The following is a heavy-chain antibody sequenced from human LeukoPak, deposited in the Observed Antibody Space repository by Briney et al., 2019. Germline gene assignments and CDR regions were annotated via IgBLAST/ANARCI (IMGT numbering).Heavy chain of an antibody. CDR1: GYTFTGYF. V-gene: IGHV1-2*06. D-gene: IGHD7-27*01. J-gene: IGHJ4*02. Sequence: ASVKVSCKASGYTFTGYFMHWVRQAPGQGLERMGRINPNSGDTNYAQNFQGRVTMTRDTSISTANMELSRLRSDDTAVYYCARDLSSTSNWELDYWGQGTLVTVSS. CDR3: ARDLSSTSNWELDY. CDR2: INPNSGDT.